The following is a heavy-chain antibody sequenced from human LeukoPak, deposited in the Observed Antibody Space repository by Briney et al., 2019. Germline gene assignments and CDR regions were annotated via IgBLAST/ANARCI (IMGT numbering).Heavy chain of an antibody. D-gene: IGHD3-22*01. J-gene: IGHJ1*01. Sequence: GASVKVSCKASGYTFTGYYMHWVRQAPGQGLEWMGRINPNSGGTNYAQKFQGRVTMTRDTSISTAYMELSRLRSDDTAVYYCARVVVVSDEYFQRWGQGTLVTVSS. CDR1: GYTFTGYY. CDR3: ARVVVVSDEYFQR. CDR2: INPNSGGT. V-gene: IGHV1-2*06.